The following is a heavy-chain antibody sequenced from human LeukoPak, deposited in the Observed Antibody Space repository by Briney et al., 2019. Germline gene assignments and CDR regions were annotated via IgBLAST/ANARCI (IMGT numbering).Heavy chain of an antibody. V-gene: IGHV4-38-2*01. CDR1: GYSISSGYY. CDR2: IYHIGIT. Sequence: PSETLSLTCAVSGYSISSGYYWGWIRQPPGKGLDWIGSIYHIGITYYTPSLKSRVTISVDTSKNQFSLKLSSVTAADTAVYYCARQRDGYNCDYWGQGTLVTVSS. CDR3: ARQRDGYNCDY. D-gene: IGHD5-24*01. J-gene: IGHJ4*02.